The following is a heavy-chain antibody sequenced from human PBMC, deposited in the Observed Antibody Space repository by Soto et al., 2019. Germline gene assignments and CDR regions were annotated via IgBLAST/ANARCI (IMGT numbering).Heavy chain of an antibody. CDR2: VSSSGGNI. V-gene: IGHV3-23*01. Sequence: GGSLRLSCTASKFPFNEYAMSWVRQAPGKGLEWVSAVSSSGGNIYYADSVRGRFTISRDNSKNTLYLQMNSLRVEDTAEYYCARWRTESYAPFDYWGQGTLVTVSS. D-gene: IGHD1-26*01. CDR1: KFPFNEYA. CDR3: ARWRTESYAPFDY. J-gene: IGHJ4*02.